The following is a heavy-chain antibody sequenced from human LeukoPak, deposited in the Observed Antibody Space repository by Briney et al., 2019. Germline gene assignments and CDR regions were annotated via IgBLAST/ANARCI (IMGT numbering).Heavy chain of an antibody. CDR1: GYSFTSYW. V-gene: IGHV5-51*01. D-gene: IGHD5-18*01. J-gene: IGHJ5*02. Sequence: GESLKISCKGSGYSFTSYWIGWVRQTPGKGLEWMGVIYPGDSRTRYNPTFEGQVTISADKSINAAYLQWSSLKASDTAMYYCACREFYSPWPGPWGQGTLVTVSS. CDR2: IYPGDSRT. CDR3: ACREFYSPWPGP.